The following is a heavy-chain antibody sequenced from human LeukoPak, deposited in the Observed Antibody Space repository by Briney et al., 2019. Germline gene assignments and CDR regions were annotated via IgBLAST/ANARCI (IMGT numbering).Heavy chain of an antibody. CDR2: INAGNGNT. D-gene: IGHD3-9*01. CDR1: GYTFTSYA. CDR3: ARGLFTDWLSFDY. V-gene: IGHV1-3*01. Sequence: ASVKVSCKASGYTFTSYAMHWVRQAPGRRLEWMGWINAGNGNTKYSQKFQGRVTITRDTSASTAYMELSSLRSEDTAVYYCARGLFTDWLSFDYWGQGTLVTVSS. J-gene: IGHJ4*02.